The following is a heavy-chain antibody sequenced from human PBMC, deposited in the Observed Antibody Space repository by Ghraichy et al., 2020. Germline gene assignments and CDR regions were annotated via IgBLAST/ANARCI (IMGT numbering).Heavy chain of an antibody. J-gene: IGHJ4*02. CDR1: GFTFSSYG. D-gene: IGHD4-17*01. CDR2: ISYDGSNK. Sequence: GGSLRLSCAASGFTFSSYGMHWVRQAPGKGLEWVAVISYDGSNKYYADSVKGRFTISRDNSKNTLYLQMNSLRAEDTAVYYCAKERSSMEKYGDAPGYWGQGTLVTVSS. CDR3: AKERSSMEKYGDAPGY. V-gene: IGHV3-30*18.